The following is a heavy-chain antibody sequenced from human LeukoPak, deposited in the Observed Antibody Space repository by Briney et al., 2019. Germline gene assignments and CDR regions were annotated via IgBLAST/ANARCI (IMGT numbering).Heavy chain of an antibody. Sequence: PSETLSLTCSVSGGSISSSNYYWGWIRQPPGKGLEWIGTIHSRGTTYYTPSLESRLTIAVDTSKNQFSLKLSSVTAADTAIYYCARLPTGYPNWFDPWGQGTLVTVSS. CDR2: IHSRGTT. CDR3: ARLPTGYPNWFDP. D-gene: IGHD4-17*01. V-gene: IGHV4-39*01. J-gene: IGHJ5*02. CDR1: GGSISSSNYY.